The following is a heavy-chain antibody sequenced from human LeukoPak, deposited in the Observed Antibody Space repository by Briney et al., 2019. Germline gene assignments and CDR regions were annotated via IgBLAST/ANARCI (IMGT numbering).Heavy chain of an antibody. CDR1: GFTISSYG. CDR3: AKGHNDYGDYVYY. D-gene: IGHD4-17*01. J-gene: IGHJ4*02. Sequence: GGSLRLSCAASGFTISSYGMHWVRQAPGKGLEWVAFIRYDGSNKYYADSVKGRFTISRDNSKNTLYLQMNSLRAEDTAVYYCAKGHNDYGDYVYYWGQGTLVTVSS. V-gene: IGHV3-30*02. CDR2: IRYDGSNK.